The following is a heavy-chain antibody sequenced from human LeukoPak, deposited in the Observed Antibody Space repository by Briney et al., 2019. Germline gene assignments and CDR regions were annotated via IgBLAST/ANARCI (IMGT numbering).Heavy chain of an antibody. CDR2: ISWNSGSI. V-gene: IGHV3-9*01. D-gene: IGHD3-10*01. Sequence: SLRLSCAASGFTFDDYAMHWVRQAPGKGLEWVSGISWNSGSIGYADSVKGRFTISRDNAKNSLYLQMNSLRAEDTAVYYCARVRGVASWGQGTLVTVSS. CDR3: ARVRGVAS. J-gene: IGHJ4*02. CDR1: GFTFDDYA.